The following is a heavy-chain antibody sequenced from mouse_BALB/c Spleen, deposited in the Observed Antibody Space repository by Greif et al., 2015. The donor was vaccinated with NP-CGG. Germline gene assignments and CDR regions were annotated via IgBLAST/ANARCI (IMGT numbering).Heavy chain of an antibody. CDR2: ISDGGSYT. CDR1: GFTFSDYY. D-gene: IGHD2-10*02. Sequence: DVKLQESGGGLVKPGGSLKLSCAASGFTFSDYYIYWVRQTPEKRLEWVATISDGGSYTYYPDSVKGRFTISRDNAKNNLYLQMSSLKSEDTAMYYCARDRYGNYDGGSAMDYWGQGTSVTVSS. J-gene: IGHJ4*01. CDR3: ARDRYGNYDGGSAMDY. V-gene: IGHV5-4*02.